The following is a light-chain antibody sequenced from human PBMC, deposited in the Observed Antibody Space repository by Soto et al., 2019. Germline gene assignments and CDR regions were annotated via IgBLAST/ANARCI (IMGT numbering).Light chain of an antibody. J-gene: IGKJ3*01. CDR2: GAS. CDR1: QSISSTY. CDR3: QRYVRSPYT. V-gene: IGKV3-20*01. Sequence: EIVLTQSPGSLSLSPGERATLSCRASQSISSTYIAWYQQKRGQAPRLLIFGASSMATGIPDRFSGNGSGTDFRLTISRLETEDSAVYYCQRYVRSPYTFGPGTKVDIK.